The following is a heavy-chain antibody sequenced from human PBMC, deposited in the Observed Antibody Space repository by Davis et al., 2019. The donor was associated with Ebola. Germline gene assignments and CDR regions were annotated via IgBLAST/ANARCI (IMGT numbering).Heavy chain of an antibody. V-gene: IGHV3-15*01. J-gene: IGHJ4*02. Sequence: GESLNISCAASGFTFSNAWMSWVRQAPGKGLEWVGRIKSKTDGGTTDYAAPVKGRFTISRDDSKNTLYLQMNSLRAEDTAVYYCAKECGTDYGDYEVAYYFDYWGQGTLVTVSS. CDR3: AKECGTDYGDYEVAYYFDY. CDR1: GFTFSNAW. CDR2: IKSKTDGGTT. D-gene: IGHD4-17*01.